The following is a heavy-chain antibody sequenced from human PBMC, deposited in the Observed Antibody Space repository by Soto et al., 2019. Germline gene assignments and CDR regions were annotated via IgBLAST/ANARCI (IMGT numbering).Heavy chain of an antibody. D-gene: IGHD3-10*01. Sequence: SETLSLTCAVSGYSISSGYYWSWIRQPPGKGLEWIGEINHSGSTNYNPSLKSRVTISVDTSKNQFSLKLSSVTAADTAVYYCARLNMVRGVITLPYYYYGMDVWGQGTTVTVSS. V-gene: IGHV4-34*01. CDR3: ARLNMVRGVITLPYYYYGMDV. CDR1: GYSISSGYY. J-gene: IGHJ6*02. CDR2: INHSGST.